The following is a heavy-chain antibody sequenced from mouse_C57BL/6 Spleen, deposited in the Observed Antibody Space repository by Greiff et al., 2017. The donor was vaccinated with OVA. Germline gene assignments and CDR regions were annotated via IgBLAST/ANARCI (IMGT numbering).Heavy chain of an antibody. V-gene: IGHV1-54*01. CDR2: INPGSGGT. Sequence: VQLQQSGAELVRPGTSVKVSCKASGYAFTNYLIEWVKQRPGQGLEWIGVINPGSGGTNYNEKFKGKATLTADKSSSTAYMQLSSLTSEDSAVYFCARSGEGYFDYWGQGTTLTVSS. CDR1: GYAFTNYL. CDR3: ARSGEGYFDY. J-gene: IGHJ2*01.